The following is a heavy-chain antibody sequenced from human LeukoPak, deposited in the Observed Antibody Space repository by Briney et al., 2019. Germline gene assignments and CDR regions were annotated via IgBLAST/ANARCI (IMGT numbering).Heavy chain of an antibody. CDR2: IYYRGNT. Sequence: SETLSLTCSVSGGSISSSSYYWGWIRQPPGKGLEWIGGIYYRGNTYYNPCLQSRVTISVATSKIQFYLKLSSVTAADTAVYYCATSRRDMIWFRELRFWGQGTLVTVSS. CDR1: GGSISSSSYY. D-gene: IGHD3-10*01. CDR3: ATSRRDMIWFRELRF. J-gene: IGHJ4*02. V-gene: IGHV4-39*01.